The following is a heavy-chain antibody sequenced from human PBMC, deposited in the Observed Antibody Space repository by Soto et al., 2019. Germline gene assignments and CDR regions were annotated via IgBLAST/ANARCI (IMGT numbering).Heavy chain of an antibody. CDR3: ARGAYGDYHSYYYGMEV. Sequence: QVQLVQSGAEVKKPGSSVRVSCKASGGTFSNYAISWVRQAPGQGLEWVGGIIPISGTPSYGQKFQGRVTITADESTGTAYMELSSLGAEDTAVFYCARGAYGDYHSYYYGMEVWGQGTTVTVSS. V-gene: IGHV1-69*01. CDR1: GGTFSNYA. CDR2: IIPISGTP. D-gene: IGHD4-17*01. J-gene: IGHJ6*02.